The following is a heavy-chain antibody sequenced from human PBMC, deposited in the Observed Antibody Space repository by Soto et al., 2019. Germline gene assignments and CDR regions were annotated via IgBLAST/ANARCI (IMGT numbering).Heavy chain of an antibody. CDR1: GYTFTGYY. V-gene: IGHV1-2*04. CDR2: INPNSGGT. Sequence: ASVKVSCKASGYTFTGYYMHWVRQAPGQGLEWMGWINPNSGGTNYAQKFQGWVTMTRDTSISTAYMELSRLRSDDTAVYYCARGSPLGYCSGGSCYPPGDYWGQGTPVTVSS. J-gene: IGHJ4*02. D-gene: IGHD2-15*01. CDR3: ARGSPLGYCSGGSCYPPGDY.